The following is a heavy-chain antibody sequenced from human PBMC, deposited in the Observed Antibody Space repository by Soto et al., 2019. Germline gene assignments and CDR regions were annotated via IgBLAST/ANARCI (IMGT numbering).Heavy chain of an antibody. J-gene: IGHJ4*02. CDR1: GGSISSYI. Sequence: SETLSLTCTVSGGSISSYIWSWIRQSPGKGLEWIGYIYYTGSTNYNPSLKGRITISVDTPKNQFSLRLSSVTAADTAIYYCARIHSIAARYFDYWGQGTLVTVSS. CDR3: ARIHSIAARYFDY. CDR2: IYYTGST. D-gene: IGHD6-6*01. V-gene: IGHV4-59*01.